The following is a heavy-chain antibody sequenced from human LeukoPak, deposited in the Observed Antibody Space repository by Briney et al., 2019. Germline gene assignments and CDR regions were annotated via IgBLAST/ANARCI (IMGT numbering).Heavy chain of an antibody. D-gene: IGHD3-22*01. CDR2: IYYSGST. CDR3: ARASITMIVLPDWFDP. J-gene: IGHJ5*02. Sequence: SETLSLTCTVSGGSVSSGSYYWSWIRRPQGKGLEWIGYIYYSGSTNYNPALKSRVTISVDTSKNQFSLKLSSVTAADTAVYYCARASITMIVLPDWFDPWGQGTLVTVSS. V-gene: IGHV4-61*01. CDR1: GGSVSSGSYY.